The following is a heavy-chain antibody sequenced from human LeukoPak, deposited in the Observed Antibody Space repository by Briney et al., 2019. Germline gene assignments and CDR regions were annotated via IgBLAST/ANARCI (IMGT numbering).Heavy chain of an antibody. D-gene: IGHD3-9*01. Sequence: ASVKVSCKASGYTFTGYYIHWVRQAPGQGLEWMGWINPNSGGTNYAQKFQGRVTLTRDTSISTAYMELSSLRSDDTAVYHCARGYDILTGYYNGIYYWGQGTLVTVSS. J-gene: IGHJ4*02. CDR1: GYTFTGYY. CDR3: ARGYDILTGYYNGIYY. V-gene: IGHV1-2*02. CDR2: INPNSGGT.